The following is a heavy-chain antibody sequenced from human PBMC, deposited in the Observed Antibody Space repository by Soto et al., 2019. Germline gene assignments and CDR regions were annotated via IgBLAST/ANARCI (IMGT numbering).Heavy chain of an antibody. D-gene: IGHD2-15*01. CDR3: ARGGYCSGGSCYSIYYYGMDV. J-gene: IGHJ6*02. Sequence: QVQLQESGPGLVKPSQTLSLTCTVSGGSISSGGYYWSWIRQHPGKGLEWIGYIYYSGSTYYNPSLKSRVTISVDTSKNQFSLKLSSVTAADTAVYYCARGGYCSGGSCYSIYYYGMDVWGQGTTVTVSS. CDR1: GGSISSGGYY. CDR2: IYYSGST. V-gene: IGHV4-31*03.